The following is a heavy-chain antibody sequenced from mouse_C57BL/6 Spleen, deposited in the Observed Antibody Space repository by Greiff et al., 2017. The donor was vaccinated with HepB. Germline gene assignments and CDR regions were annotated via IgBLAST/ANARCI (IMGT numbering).Heavy chain of an antibody. V-gene: IGHV1-22*01. CDR3: ARVSLNYYGSSHWYFDV. J-gene: IGHJ1*03. CDR2: INPNNGGT. CDR1: GYTFTDYN. Sequence: EVQLQQSGPELVKPGASVKMSCKASGYTFTDYNMHWVKQSPGKSLEWIGYINPNNGGTSYNQKFKGKATLTVNKSSSTAYMELRSLTSEDSAVYYCARVSLNYYGSSHWYFDVWGTGTTVTVSS. D-gene: IGHD1-1*01.